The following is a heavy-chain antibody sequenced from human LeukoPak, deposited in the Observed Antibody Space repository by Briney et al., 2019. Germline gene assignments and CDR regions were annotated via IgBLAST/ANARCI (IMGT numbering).Heavy chain of an antibody. Sequence: GGSLRLSCAASGFTFSNYWMHWVRQAPGKGLVWVSRINSDGSSTTYADSVKGRFTISRDNAKNTLYLQMNSLRAEDTAVYYCASGDYGDYFDYWGQGTLVTVSS. CDR3: ASGDYGDYFDY. CDR1: GFTFSNYW. J-gene: IGHJ4*02. D-gene: IGHD4-17*01. CDR2: INSDGSST. V-gene: IGHV3-74*01.